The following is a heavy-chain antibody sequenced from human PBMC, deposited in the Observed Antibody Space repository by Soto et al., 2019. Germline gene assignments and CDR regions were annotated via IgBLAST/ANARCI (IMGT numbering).Heavy chain of an antibody. CDR3: ARDLSWGSNWYYYMAG. CDR2: ISSSSSVI. D-gene: IGHD7-27*01. J-gene: IGHJ6*03. Sequence: EVQLVESGGGLVQPGGSLRLSCATSGFILSDCAMNWVRQAPGKGLEWVSYISSSSSVIDYADSVKGRFTVSRDNARNSLYLQMNSLRAEDTAVYYCARDLSWGSNWYYYMAGWGKGTTVTVSS. CDR1: GFILSDCA. V-gene: IGHV3-48*01.